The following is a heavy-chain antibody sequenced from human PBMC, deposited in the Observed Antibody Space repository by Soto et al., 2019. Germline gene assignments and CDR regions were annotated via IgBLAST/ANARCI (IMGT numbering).Heavy chain of an antibody. Sequence: SETLSLTCTVSGGSISSGGYYWSWIRQHPGKGLEWIGYIYYSGSTYYNPSLKSRVTISVDTSKNQFSLKLSSVTAADTAVYYCARDPGSRSGWTTNWLDPWGKGTLVTVGS. CDR1: GGSISSGGYY. CDR3: ARDPGSRSGWTTNWLDP. V-gene: IGHV4-31*03. J-gene: IGHJ5*02. CDR2: IYYSGST. D-gene: IGHD6-19*01.